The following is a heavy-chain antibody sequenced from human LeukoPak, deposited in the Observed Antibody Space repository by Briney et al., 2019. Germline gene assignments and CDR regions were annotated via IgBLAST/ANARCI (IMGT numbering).Heavy chain of an antibody. Sequence: GGSLRLSCAASGFTFSSYSMNWVRQAPGKGLEWVSSISSSSSYIYYADSVKGRFTISRDNAKNSLYLQMNSLRAEDTAVYYCASQRITMARGSFDYWGQGTLVTVSS. D-gene: IGHD3-10*01. J-gene: IGHJ4*02. CDR1: GFTFSSYS. CDR2: ISSSSSYI. V-gene: IGHV3-21*01. CDR3: ASQRITMARGSFDY.